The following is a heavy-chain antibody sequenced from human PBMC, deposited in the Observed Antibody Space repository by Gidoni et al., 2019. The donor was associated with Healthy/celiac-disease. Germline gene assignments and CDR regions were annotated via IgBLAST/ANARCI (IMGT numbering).Heavy chain of an antibody. V-gene: IGHV3-66*01. J-gene: IGHJ4*02. Sequence: EVQLVESGGGLVKRGGSLSLSWAAAGFTVSSNYMSWVRQAQGKGLGWVSVISSGGSTSYADSANGRFTISSDNSKNTLSLQMNSLSAEDTAVYYCASTGYSYGPPSFDYWGQGTLVTVSS. D-gene: IGHD5-18*01. CDR1: GFTVSSNY. CDR3: ASTGYSYGPPSFDY. CDR2: ISSGGST.